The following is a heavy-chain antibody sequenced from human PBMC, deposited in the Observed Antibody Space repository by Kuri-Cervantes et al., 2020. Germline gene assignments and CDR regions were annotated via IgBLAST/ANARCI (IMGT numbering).Heavy chain of an antibody. CDR2: INHSGST. J-gene: IGHJ4*02. CDR3: AGDRGDDWALVGH. Sequence: SETLSLTCAVYGGSFSGYYWSWIRQPPGKGLEWIGEINHSGSTNYNPSLKSRVTISVDTSKNQFSLKLSSVTAADTALYYCAGDRGDDWALVGHWGQGTLVTVSS. CDR1: GGSFSGYY. D-gene: IGHD3-9*01. V-gene: IGHV4-34*01.